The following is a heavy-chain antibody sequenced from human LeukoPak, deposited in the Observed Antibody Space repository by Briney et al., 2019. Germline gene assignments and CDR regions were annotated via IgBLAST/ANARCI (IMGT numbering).Heavy chain of an antibody. D-gene: IGHD6-13*01. Sequence: ASVKVSCKASGYAFTDYYMHWVRQAPGQGLEWMGWINPNSGGTNYAQKFQDRVTMTRDTSISTAYMDLSSLRSDDTAVYYCARELGAAGTCWGQGTLVTVSS. CDR1: GYAFTDYY. CDR3: ARELGAAGTC. J-gene: IGHJ4*02. CDR2: INPNSGGT. V-gene: IGHV1-2*02.